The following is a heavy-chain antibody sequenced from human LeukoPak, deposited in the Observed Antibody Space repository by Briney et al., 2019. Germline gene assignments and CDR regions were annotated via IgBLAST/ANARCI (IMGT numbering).Heavy chain of an antibody. CDR1: GFTFSSYA. CDR3: AKDRKTCSSTSCYTFPGCWFDP. Sequence: PGGSLRLSCAASGFTFSSYAMSWVRQAPGKGLEWVSAIRGSGGSTYYADSVKGRFTISRDNSKNTLYLQMNSLRAEDTAVYYCAKDRKTCSSTSCYTFPGCWFDPWGQGTLATVSS. V-gene: IGHV3-23*01. J-gene: IGHJ5*02. CDR2: IRGSGGST. D-gene: IGHD2-2*02.